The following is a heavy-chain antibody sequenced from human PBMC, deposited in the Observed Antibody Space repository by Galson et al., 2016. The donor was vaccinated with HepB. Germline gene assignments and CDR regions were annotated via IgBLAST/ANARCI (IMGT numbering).Heavy chain of an antibody. D-gene: IGHD2-2*01. V-gene: IGHV5-51*01. CDR1: GYSFSTYW. J-gene: IGHJ3*02. CDR3: ARPRVDCSSTNCYLTVVN. CDR2: IYPGDSDT. Sequence: QSGAEVKKPGESLKISCKGPGYSFSTYWIGWVRQTPGKGLEWMGIIYPGDSDTRYSPSFQGQVTISADKSIGTAYLQWSSLKASETAMYYCARPRVDCSSTNCYLTVVNWGQGTMVTVAS.